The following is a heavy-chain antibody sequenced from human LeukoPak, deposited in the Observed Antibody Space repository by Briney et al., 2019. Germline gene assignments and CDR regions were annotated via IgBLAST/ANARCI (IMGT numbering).Heavy chain of an antibody. Sequence: GGSLRLSCAASGFTFSSYAMHWVRQAPGKGLAWVAVISYDGSNKYYADSVKGRFTISRDNSKNTLYLQMNSLRAEDTAVYYCAREYSGYDGGPNWFDPWGQGTLVTVSS. D-gene: IGHD5-12*01. J-gene: IGHJ5*02. CDR3: AREYSGYDGGPNWFDP. V-gene: IGHV3-30-3*01. CDR2: ISYDGSNK. CDR1: GFTFSSYA.